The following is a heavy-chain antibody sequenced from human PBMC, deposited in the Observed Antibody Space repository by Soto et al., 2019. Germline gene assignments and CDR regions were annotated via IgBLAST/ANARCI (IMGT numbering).Heavy chain of an antibody. V-gene: IGHV1-46*01. J-gene: IGHJ2*01. Sequence: GASAKLSCKASGYTLTSYYMHWVRQAPGQGLEWMGIINPSGGSTSYAQKFQGRVTMTRDTSTSTVYMELSSLRSEDTAVYYCARDGLDWYFDFWGRGTLVTVSS. CDR3: ARDGLDWYFDF. CDR2: INPSGGST. CDR1: GYTLTSYY.